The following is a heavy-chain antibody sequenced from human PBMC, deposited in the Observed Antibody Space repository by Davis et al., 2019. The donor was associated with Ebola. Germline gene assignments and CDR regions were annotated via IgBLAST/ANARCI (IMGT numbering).Heavy chain of an antibody. CDR2: INQDGSEK. CDR3: ARDVDYYDGTTNYDAFDV. Sequence: GESLKISCAASGFTFSRFWMSWVRQAPGKGLEWVANINQDGSEKYYVDSVKGRFTISRDNAKNSLYLQMNSLRAGDAAVYYCARDVDYYDGTTNYDAFDVWGQGTMVTVSS. CDR1: GFTFSRFW. D-gene: IGHD3-22*01. J-gene: IGHJ3*01. V-gene: IGHV3-7*03.